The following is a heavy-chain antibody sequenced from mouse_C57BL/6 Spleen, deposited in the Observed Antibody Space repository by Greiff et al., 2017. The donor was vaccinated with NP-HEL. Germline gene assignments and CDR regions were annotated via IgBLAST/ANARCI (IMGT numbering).Heavy chain of an antibody. J-gene: IGHJ2*01. CDR2: IYPGSGST. CDR3: ARSGGGRPGYFDY. CDR1: GYTFTSYW. Sequence: QVQLKQPGAELVKPGASVKMSCKASGYTFTSYWITWVKQRPGQGLEWIGDIYPGSGSTNYNEKFKSKATLTVDTSSSTAYMQLSSLTSEDSAVYYCARSGGGRPGYFDYWGQGTTLTVSS. D-gene: IGHD3-1*01. V-gene: IGHV1-55*01.